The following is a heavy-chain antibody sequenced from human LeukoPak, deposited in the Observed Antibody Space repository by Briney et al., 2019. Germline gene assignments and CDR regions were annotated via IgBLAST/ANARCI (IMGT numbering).Heavy chain of an antibody. CDR2: ISSSSSYI. CDR3: ARGQLLDAFDI. Sequence: GGSLRLSCAASGFTFSSYSMNWVRQAPGKGLEWVSSISSSSSYIYYADSVKGRFTISRDNAKNSLYLQMDSLRAEDMAVYYCARGQLLDAFDIWGQGTMVTVSS. D-gene: IGHD2-2*01. CDR1: GFTFSSYS. J-gene: IGHJ3*02. V-gene: IGHV3-21*01.